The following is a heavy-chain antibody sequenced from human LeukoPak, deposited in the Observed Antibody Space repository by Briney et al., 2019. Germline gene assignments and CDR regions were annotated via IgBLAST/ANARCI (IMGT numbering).Heavy chain of an antibody. CDR1: GGSISSYY. CDR2: IYYSGST. V-gene: IGHV4-59*01. CDR3: ANMVRGAAYNWFDP. J-gene: IGHJ5*02. Sequence: SETLSLTCTVPGGSISSYYWSWIRQPPGKGLGWIGYIYYSGSTNYNPSLKSRVTISVDTSKNQFSLKLSSVTAADTAVYYCANMVRGAAYNWFDPWGQGTLVTVSS. D-gene: IGHD3-10*01.